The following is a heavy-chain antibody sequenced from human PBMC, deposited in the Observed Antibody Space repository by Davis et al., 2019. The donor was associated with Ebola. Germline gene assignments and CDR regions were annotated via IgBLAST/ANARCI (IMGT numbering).Heavy chain of an antibody. CDR2: ISASGADI. D-gene: IGHD2-8*01. CDR1: GFTFSNYA. Sequence: GESLKISCAASGFTFSNYAMSWVRQAPGEGLEWVTAISASGADIKYADSVKGRFSISRDNSKNTLYLQMDSLRAEDTAVFYCAEGGTNNFLGANWGQGTLVTVSS. V-gene: IGHV3-23*01. J-gene: IGHJ4*02. CDR3: AEGGTNNFLGAN.